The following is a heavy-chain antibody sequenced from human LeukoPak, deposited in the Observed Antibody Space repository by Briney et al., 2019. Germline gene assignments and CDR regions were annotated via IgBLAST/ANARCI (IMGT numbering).Heavy chain of an antibody. Sequence: WASVKASCKASGYTFTGYYMRWVRQAPGQGLEWMGWINPNSGGTNYAQKFQGRVTMTRDTSISTAYMELSRLRSDDTAVYYCARTPTYYYDSSGYYYDYWGQGTLVTVSS. V-gene: IGHV1-2*02. D-gene: IGHD3-22*01. CDR3: ARTPTYYYDSSGYYYDY. J-gene: IGHJ4*02. CDR1: GYTFTGYY. CDR2: INPNSGGT.